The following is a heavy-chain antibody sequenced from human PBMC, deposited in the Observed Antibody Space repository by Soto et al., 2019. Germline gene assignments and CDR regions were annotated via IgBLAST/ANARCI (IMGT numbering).Heavy chain of an antibody. V-gene: IGHV3-11*01. D-gene: IGHD6-19*01. Sequence: QVQLVESGGGLVKPGGSLRLSCAASGFTFSAYYMSWSRQAPGKGLEWISYISSSGDTGNYADSVKGRFTVSRDNAKNSLYLQMNSLRGEDTAVYYCARDRGAVVGQFFDYWGQGTLVTFSS. J-gene: IGHJ4*02. CDR2: ISSSGDTG. CDR1: GFTFSAYY. CDR3: ARDRGAVVGQFFDY.